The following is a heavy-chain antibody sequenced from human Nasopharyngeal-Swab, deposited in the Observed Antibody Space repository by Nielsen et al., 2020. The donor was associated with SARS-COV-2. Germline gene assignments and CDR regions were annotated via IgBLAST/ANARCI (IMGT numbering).Heavy chain of an antibody. V-gene: IGHV3-23*01. CDR3: AKGATQDGDYDLDY. Sequence: GESLKISCAASGFTFRYYAMNWVRQAPGKGLEWVSGLSGSGVWTSYGDSVRTYYADSVRGRFTIYRDNFKNTGYLQMNSLRADDTAVYYCAKGATQDGDYDLDYWGQGTLVTVSS. CDR2: LSGSGVWTSYGDSVRT. D-gene: IGHD4-17*01. CDR1: GFTFRYYA. J-gene: IGHJ4*02.